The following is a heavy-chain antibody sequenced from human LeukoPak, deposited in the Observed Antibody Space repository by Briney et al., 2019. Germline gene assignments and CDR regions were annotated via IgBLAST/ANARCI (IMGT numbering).Heavy chain of an antibody. CDR1: GGSISSGGYY. CDR2: IYYSGST. Sequence: PSETLSLTCTVSGGSISSGGYYWNWIRQHPGKGLEWIGYIYYSGSTYYNPSLKSRVTISVDTSKNQFSLKLSSVTAADTAVYYCARTFLRSTKINNWFDPWGQGTLVTVSS. D-gene: IGHD2-2*01. CDR3: ARTFLRSTKINNWFDP. V-gene: IGHV4-31*03. J-gene: IGHJ5*02.